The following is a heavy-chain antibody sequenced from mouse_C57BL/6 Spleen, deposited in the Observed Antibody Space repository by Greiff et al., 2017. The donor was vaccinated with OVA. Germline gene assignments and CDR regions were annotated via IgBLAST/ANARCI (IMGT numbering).Heavy chain of an antibody. CDR3: TRDGGYDGYYAMDD. V-gene: IGHV1-15*01. Sequence: VQGVESGAELVRPGASVTLSCKASGYTFTDYEMHWVKQTPVHGLEWIGAIDPETGGTAYNQKFKGKAILTADKSSSTAYMELRRLTSEDSAVYYCTRDGGYDGYYAMDDWGQGTSVTVSS. CDR1: GYTFTDYE. CDR2: IDPETGGT. D-gene: IGHD2-2*01. J-gene: IGHJ4*01.